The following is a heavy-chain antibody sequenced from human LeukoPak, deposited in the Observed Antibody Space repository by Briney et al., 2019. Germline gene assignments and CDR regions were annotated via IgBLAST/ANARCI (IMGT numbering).Heavy chain of an antibody. V-gene: IGHV3-48*03. CDR3: ARDRSGWYKWFDP. CDR1: GFTFSSYE. J-gene: IGHJ5*02. CDR2: ISGSGSSI. D-gene: IGHD6-19*01. Sequence: GGSLRLSCAASGFTFSSYEMNWVRQAPGKGLECVSYISGSGSSIHYADSVKGRFTVSRDNAKNSLYLQMNSLRAEDTAVYFCARDRSGWYKWFDPWGQGTLVTVSS.